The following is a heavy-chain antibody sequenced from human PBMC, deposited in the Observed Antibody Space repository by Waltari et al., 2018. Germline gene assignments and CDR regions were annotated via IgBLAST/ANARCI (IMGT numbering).Heavy chain of an antibody. D-gene: IGHD6-13*01. CDR1: GGSISSSSYY. Sequence: QLQLQESGPGLVKPSETLSLTCTVSGGSISSSSYYWGWIRQPPGKGLEWIGSIYYSGSTYYNPSLKSRVTISVDTSKNQFSLKLSSVTAADTAVYYCARHVAAAGTVLNYYYGMDVWGQGTTVTVSS. CDR3: ARHVAAAGTVLNYYYGMDV. J-gene: IGHJ6*02. CDR2: IYYSGST. V-gene: IGHV4-39*01.